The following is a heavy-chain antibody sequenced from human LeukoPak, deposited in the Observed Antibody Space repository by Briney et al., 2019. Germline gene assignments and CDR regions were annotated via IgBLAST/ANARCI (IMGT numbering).Heavy chain of an antibody. V-gene: IGHV3-33*01. CDR1: GFTFSSYG. J-gene: IGHJ6*02. Sequence: GGSLRLSCAASGFTFSSYGMHWVRQAPGKGLEWVTVIWYDGSNKYYADSVKGRFTISRDNSKSTLYLQMNSLRAEDTAVYYCARDSGIVVVPAAMRYYYGMDVWGQGNTVTVSS. CDR3: ARDSGIVVVPAAMRYYYGMDV. CDR2: IWYDGSNK. D-gene: IGHD2-2*01.